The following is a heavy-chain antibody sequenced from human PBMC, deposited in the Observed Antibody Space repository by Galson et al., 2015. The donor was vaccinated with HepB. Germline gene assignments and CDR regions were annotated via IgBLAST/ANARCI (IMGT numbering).Heavy chain of an antibody. J-gene: IGHJ6*03. CDR2: IRSKAYGGTT. Sequence: SLRLSCAASGFTFGDYAMSWFRQAPGKGLEWVGFIRSKAYGGTTEYAASVKGRFTISRDDSKSIAYLQMNSLKTEDTAVYYCTRAGGSGSYYNPSSPPGRYYYYYYGIDYYMDVWGKGTTVTVSS. CDR1: GFTFGDYA. V-gene: IGHV3-49*03. CDR3: TRAGGSGSYYNPSSPPGRYYYYYYGIDYYMDV. D-gene: IGHD3-10*01.